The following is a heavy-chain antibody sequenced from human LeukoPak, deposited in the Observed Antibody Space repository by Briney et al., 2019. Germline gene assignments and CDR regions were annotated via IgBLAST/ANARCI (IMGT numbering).Heavy chain of an antibody. CDR3: ARGPHRIAAAGTGAFDI. J-gene: IGHJ3*02. Sequence: SETLSLTCAVYGGSFSGYYWSWIRQPPGKGLEWIGEINHSGSTNYNPSLKSRVTISVGTSKNQFSLKLSSVTAADTAVYYCARGPHRIAAAGTGAFDIWGQGTMVTVSS. D-gene: IGHD6-13*01. V-gene: IGHV4-34*01. CDR2: INHSGST. CDR1: GGSFSGYY.